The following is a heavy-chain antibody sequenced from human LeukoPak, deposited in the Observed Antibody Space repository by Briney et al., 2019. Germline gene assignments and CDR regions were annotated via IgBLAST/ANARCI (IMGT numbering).Heavy chain of an antibody. D-gene: IGHD3-3*01. V-gene: IGHV3-7*01. CDR3: ATDRXWRXSGYYLYYFEY. CDR1: GFIFTNYF. CDR2: IEHDGSEK. J-gene: IGHJ4*02. Sequence: GGSLRLSCAASGFIFTNYFMSWVRQAPGEGLEWVASIEHDGSEKYYVDSVRGRFTISRDNTMNSLYLQMRRLRAEDTAVYYCATDRXWRXSGYYLYYFEYWGQGTLVTYSS.